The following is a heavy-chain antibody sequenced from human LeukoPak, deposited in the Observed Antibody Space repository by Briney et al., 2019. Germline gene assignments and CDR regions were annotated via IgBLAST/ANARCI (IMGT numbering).Heavy chain of an antibody. D-gene: IGHD6-19*01. CDR3: ARAAYSSGWYTDY. J-gene: IGHJ4*02. Sequence: AGGSLRHSCAASGFTFSSYSMNWVRQAPGKGLEWVSSISSSSSYIYYADSVKGRFTISRDNAKNSLYLQMNSLRAEDTAVYYCARAAYSSGWYTDYWGQGTLVTVSS. CDR1: GFTFSSYS. CDR2: ISSSSSYI. V-gene: IGHV3-21*01.